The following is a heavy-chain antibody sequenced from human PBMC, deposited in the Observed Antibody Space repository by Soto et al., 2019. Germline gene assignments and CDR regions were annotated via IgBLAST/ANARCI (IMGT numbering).Heavy chain of an antibody. Sequence: SLKVSCKASGYTFTSYDINWVRQATGQGLEWKGWMNPNSGNTGYAQKFQGRVTMTRNTSISTAYMELSSLRSEDTAVYYCARSGITMIVVFTNDAFDIWGQRSLVTVS. CDR2: MNPNSGNT. V-gene: IGHV1-8*01. CDR3: ARSGITMIVVFTNDAFDI. CDR1: GYTFTSYD. J-gene: IGHJ3*02. D-gene: IGHD3-22*01.